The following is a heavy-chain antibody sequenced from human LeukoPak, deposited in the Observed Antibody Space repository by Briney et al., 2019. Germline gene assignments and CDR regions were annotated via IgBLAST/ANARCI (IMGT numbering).Heavy chain of an antibody. CDR2: ISGSAGST. J-gene: IGHJ4*02. CDR1: GFTFSSYA. Sequence: GGSLRLSCAASGFTFSSYAMNWVRQAPGKGLEWVSGISGSAGSTYNADSVKGRFTISRDNSKNTLYLQMNSLRVEDTAVYYCARSRGSSYYYAPFDYWGQGTLVTVSS. V-gene: IGHV3-23*01. D-gene: IGHD3-22*01. CDR3: ARSRGSSYYYAPFDY.